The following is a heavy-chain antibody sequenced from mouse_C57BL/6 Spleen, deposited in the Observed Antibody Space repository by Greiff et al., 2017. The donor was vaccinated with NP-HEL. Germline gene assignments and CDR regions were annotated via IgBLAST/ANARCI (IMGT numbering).Heavy chain of an antibody. J-gene: IGHJ2*01. V-gene: IGHV5-6*01. CDR2: ISSGGSYT. CDR3: ARREGNYFDY. Sequence: EVQLKESGGDLVKPGGSLKLSCAASGFTFSSYGMSWVRQTPDKRLEWVATISSGGSYTYYPDSVKGRFTISRDNAKNTLYLQMSSLKSEDTAMYYCARREGNYFDYWGQGTTLTVSS. CDR1: GFTFSSYG.